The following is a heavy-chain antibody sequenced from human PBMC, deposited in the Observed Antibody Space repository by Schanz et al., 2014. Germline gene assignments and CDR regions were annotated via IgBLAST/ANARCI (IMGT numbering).Heavy chain of an antibody. Sequence: VQLVESGGGVVQPGRSLRLSCAAYGFTLSSYAMHWVRQAPGKGLEWVAVISYDGSNKYYADSVKGRFTISRDNSKNTLYLQMNTLRAEDTAVYYCARDRGYCSGGSCLTFDYWGQGTLVTGAS. CDR2: ISYDGSNK. J-gene: IGHJ4*02. CDR1: GFTLSSYA. V-gene: IGHV3-30-3*01. CDR3: ARDRGYCSGGSCLTFDY. D-gene: IGHD2-15*01.